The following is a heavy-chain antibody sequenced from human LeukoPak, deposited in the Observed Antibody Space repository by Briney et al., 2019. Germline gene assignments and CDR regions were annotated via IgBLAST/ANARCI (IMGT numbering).Heavy chain of an antibody. CDR3: AKTKSVIDAFVI. J-gene: IGHJ3*02. D-gene: IGHD3-22*01. CDR1: GGTFSSYA. Sequence: AASVKVSCKASGGTFSSYAISWVRQAPGQGLEWMGRIIPIFGTANYAQKFQGRVTITTDESTSTAYMELSSLRSEDTAVYYCAKTKSVIDAFVIWGQGTMVTVSS. V-gene: IGHV1-69*05. CDR2: IIPIFGTA.